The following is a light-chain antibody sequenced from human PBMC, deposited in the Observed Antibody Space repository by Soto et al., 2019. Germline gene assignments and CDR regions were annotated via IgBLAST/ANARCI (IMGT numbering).Light chain of an antibody. Sequence: QSVLTQPPSASETPGQRVTISCSGSSSNIGSNYVYWYKQVTGTAPTLLIFKDNQRPSGVPDRFSGSKSGTSASLAISGLRSEDEADYYCAAWDDSLSGHVVFGGGTKVTVL. CDR1: SSNIGSNY. CDR2: KDN. CDR3: AAWDDSLSGHVV. V-gene: IGLV1-47*01. J-gene: IGLJ2*01.